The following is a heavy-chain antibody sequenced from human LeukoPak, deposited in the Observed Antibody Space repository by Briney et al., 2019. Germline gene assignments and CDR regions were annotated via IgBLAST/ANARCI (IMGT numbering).Heavy chain of an antibody. CDR2: IIPIFGTA. V-gene: IGHV1-69*05. J-gene: IGHJ4*02. CDR3: VIGSHKSI. CDR1: GYTFTGYY. D-gene: IGHD6-13*01. Sequence: SVKVSCKASGYTFTGYYMHWVRPTPGQGLEWMGGIIPIFGTANYAQKFQGRVTITTDESTSTVYMELSSLRSEDTAVYYCVIGSHKSIWGQGTLVTVSS.